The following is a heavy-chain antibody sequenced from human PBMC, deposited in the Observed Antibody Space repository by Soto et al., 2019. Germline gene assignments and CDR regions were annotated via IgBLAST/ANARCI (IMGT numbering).Heavy chain of an antibody. CDR1: GDTFTSYY. V-gene: IGHV1-46*03. Sequence: GASVKVSCKACGDTFTSYYMHWVRQAPGQGLEWMGIINPSGGSTSYAQKFQGRVTMTRDTSTSTVYMELSSLRSEDTAVYYCARAYCSGGSCFDVDAFDIWGQGTMVTVSS. CDR2: INPSGGST. J-gene: IGHJ3*02. CDR3: ARAYCSGGSCFDVDAFDI. D-gene: IGHD2-15*01.